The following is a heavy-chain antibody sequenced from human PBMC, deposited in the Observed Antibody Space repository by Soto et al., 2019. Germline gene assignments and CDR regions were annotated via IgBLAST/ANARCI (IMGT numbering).Heavy chain of an antibody. Sequence: QVQLQQWGAGLLKPSETLSLTCAVYGGSFSGYYWSWIRQPPGKGLEWIGEINHSGSTNYNPSLKRRVTISVDTSKNQFSLKLSSVTAADTAVYYCARGLGGYCSSTSCFVWFDPWGQGTLVTVSS. V-gene: IGHV4-34*01. CDR3: ARGLGGYCSSTSCFVWFDP. CDR1: GGSFSGYY. D-gene: IGHD2-2*01. J-gene: IGHJ5*02. CDR2: INHSGST.